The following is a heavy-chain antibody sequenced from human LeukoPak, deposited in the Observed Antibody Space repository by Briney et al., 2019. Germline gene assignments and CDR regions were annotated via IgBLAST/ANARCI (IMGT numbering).Heavy chain of an antibody. CDR2: INPNSGGT. D-gene: IGHD3-10*01. CDR1: GYTFTGYY. V-gene: IGHV1-2*02. Sequence: VASVKVSCKASGYTFTGYYMHWVRQAPGQGLEWMGWINPNSGGTNYAQKFQGRVTMTRDTSISTAYMELSRLISDDTAMYYCARDLGYGSGSDYNRGGDYWGQGTLVTVSS. CDR3: ARDLGYGSGSDYNRGGDY. J-gene: IGHJ4*02.